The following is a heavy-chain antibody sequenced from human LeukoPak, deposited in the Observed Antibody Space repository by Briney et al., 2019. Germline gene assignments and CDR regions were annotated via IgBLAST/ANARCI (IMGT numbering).Heavy chain of an antibody. CDR3: ARALPGSNYGPDY. V-gene: IGHV5-51*01. Sequence: GESLKISCKGSGYSFTIYWIGWVRQMPGKGLEWMGIIYPGDSDTRYIPSFQGQVTISADKSISTAYLQWSSLKASDTAMYYCARALPGSNYGPDYWGQGTLVTVSS. D-gene: IGHD4-11*01. CDR1: GYSFTIYW. J-gene: IGHJ4*02. CDR2: IYPGDSDT.